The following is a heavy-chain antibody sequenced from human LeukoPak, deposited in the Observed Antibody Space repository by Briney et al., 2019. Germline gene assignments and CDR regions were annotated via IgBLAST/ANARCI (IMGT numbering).Heavy chain of an antibody. D-gene: IGHD5-18*01. CDR2: MNPNSGNT. CDR1: GYTFTSYD. Sequence: ASVKVSCKASGYTFTSYDINWVRQATGQGLEWMGWMNPNSGNTGYAQKFQGRVTITRNTSISTAYMELSSLRSEDTAVYYCARDTAMVSGYYMDVWGKGTTVTVSS. J-gene: IGHJ6*03. V-gene: IGHV1-8*03. CDR3: ARDTAMVSGYYMDV.